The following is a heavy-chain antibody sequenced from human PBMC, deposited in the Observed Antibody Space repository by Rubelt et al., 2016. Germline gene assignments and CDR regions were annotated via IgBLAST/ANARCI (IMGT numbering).Heavy chain of an antibody. D-gene: IGHD3-22*01. CDR1: GFSLSTSGMC. Sequence: QVTLRESGPALVKPTQTLTLTCTFSGFSLSTSGMCVSWIRQPPGKALEWLARIDWDDDKYYSTSLKTRLTISKDTYKNQVVLTMTNRDPVDTATYYCARILLPDYYDSSGGMDVWGQGTTVTVSS. CDR2: IDWDDDK. J-gene: IGHJ6*02. V-gene: IGHV2-70*15. CDR3: ARILLPDYYDSSGGMDV.